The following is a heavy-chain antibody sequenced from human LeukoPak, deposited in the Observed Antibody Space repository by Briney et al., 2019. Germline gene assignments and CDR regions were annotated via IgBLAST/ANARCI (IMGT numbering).Heavy chain of an antibody. V-gene: IGHV3-43*02. J-gene: IGHJ4*02. CDR1: GFTFDDYA. Sequence: GGSLRLSCAASGFTFDDYAMHWVRQAPGKGLEWVSLISGDGGSTYYADSVKGRFTISRDYSKNSLYLQMNSLRTEDTALYYCAKDMTYYYDSSGFFTPDYWGQGTLVTVSS. D-gene: IGHD3-22*01. CDR2: ISGDGGST. CDR3: AKDMTYYYDSSGFFTPDY.